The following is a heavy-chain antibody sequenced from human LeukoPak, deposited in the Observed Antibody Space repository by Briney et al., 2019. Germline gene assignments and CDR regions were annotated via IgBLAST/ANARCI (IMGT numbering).Heavy chain of an antibody. J-gene: IGHJ4*02. Sequence: GGSLRLSRAASGFIISSYWMSWVRQAPGKGLEWVANIKQDGSEKYYVDSVKGRFTISRDNAKNSLYLQMSSLRADDMAVYYCATLVAMTRFDYWGQGTLVTVSS. CDR2: IKQDGSEK. CDR1: GFIISSYW. V-gene: IGHV3-7*01. CDR3: ATLVAMTRFDY. D-gene: IGHD5-12*01.